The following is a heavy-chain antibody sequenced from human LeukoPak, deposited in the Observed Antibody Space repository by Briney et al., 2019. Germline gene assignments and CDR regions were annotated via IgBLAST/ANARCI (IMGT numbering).Heavy chain of an antibody. J-gene: IGHJ4*02. V-gene: IGHV4-30-4*01. CDR3: ARGYSGYQYFDY. D-gene: IGHD5-12*01. Sequence: SQTLALTCTVSGGSISSGDYYWSWIRQPPGTGLEWIGYIYYSGSTYYNPSLKSRVTISVDTSKNQFSLKLSSVTAADTAVYYCARGYSGYQYFDYWGQGTLVTVSS. CDR1: GGSISSGDYY. CDR2: IYYSGST.